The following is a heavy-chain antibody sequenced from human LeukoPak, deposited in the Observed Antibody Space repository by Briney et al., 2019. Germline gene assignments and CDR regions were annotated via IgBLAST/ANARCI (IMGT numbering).Heavy chain of an antibody. CDR3: ARASYSSSWYAVDY. Sequence: PSETLSLTCTVSGGSISSSSYYWGWIRQPPGKGLEWIGSINYSGSTYYNPSLKSRVTISVDTSKNQFSLKLSSVTAADTAVYYCARASYSSSWYAVDYWGQGTLVTVSS. CDR1: GGSISSSSYY. J-gene: IGHJ4*02. V-gene: IGHV4-39*07. CDR2: INYSGST. D-gene: IGHD6-13*01.